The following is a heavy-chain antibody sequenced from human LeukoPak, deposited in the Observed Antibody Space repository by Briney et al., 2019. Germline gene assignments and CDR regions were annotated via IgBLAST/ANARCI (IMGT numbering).Heavy chain of an antibody. CDR3: ARESSGSYYNPQGYMDV. D-gene: IGHD3-10*01. J-gene: IGHJ6*03. CDR1: GGSISIYY. CDR2: IFTSGIT. V-gene: IGHV4-4*07. Sequence: PSETLSLTCTVSGGSISIYYWNWIRQPAGKRLEWIGRIFTSGITNYNPSLKSRVTMSVDTSKNKFSLNLSSVTAADTAVYYCARESSGSYYNPQGYMDVWGKGTTVTVSS.